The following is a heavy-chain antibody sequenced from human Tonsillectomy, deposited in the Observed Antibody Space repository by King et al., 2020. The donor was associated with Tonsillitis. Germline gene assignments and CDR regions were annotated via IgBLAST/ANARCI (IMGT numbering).Heavy chain of an antibody. CDR1: EFSFSGSA. V-gene: IGHV3-73*02. CDR3: YIRVGDTGY. Sequence: VQLVESGGGLVQPGGSLKLSCAASEFSFSGSAMSWARKASGKGLEWLGRIKSKASNYATEYAASVKGRFTISRDDSKNTASLQMNSLKTEDTAMYYCYIRVGDTGYWGQGILVTVS. CDR2: IKSKASNYAT. J-gene: IGHJ4*02. D-gene: IGHD1-26*01.